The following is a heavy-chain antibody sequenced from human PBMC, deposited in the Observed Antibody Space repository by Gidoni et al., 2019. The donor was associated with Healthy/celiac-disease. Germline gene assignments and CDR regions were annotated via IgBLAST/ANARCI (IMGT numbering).Heavy chain of an antibody. Sequence: EVQLVESGGGLVQPGRSLRLSCTASGFTFGDYAMSWVRQAPGKGLEWVGFIRSKAYGGTTEYAASVKGRFIISRDDSKSIAYLQMNSLKTEDTAVYYCTRGANDYPFDYWGQGTLVTVSS. V-gene: IGHV3-49*04. CDR3: TRGANDYPFDY. J-gene: IGHJ4*02. CDR1: GFTFGDYA. CDR2: IRSKAYGGTT. D-gene: IGHD4-17*01.